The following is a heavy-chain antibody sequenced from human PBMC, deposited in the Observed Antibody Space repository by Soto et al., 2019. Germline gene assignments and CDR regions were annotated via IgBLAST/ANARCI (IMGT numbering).Heavy chain of an antibody. V-gene: IGHV3-30*18. CDR2: ISYDGSNK. J-gene: IGHJ4*02. D-gene: IGHD3-9*01. CDR1: GFTFSSYG. CDR3: AKDLLTGYYILDY. Sequence: GGSLRLSCAASGFTFSSYGMHWVRQAPGKGLEWVAVISYDGSNKYYADSVKGRFTISRDNSKNTLYLQMNSLRAEDTAVYYCAKDLLTGYYILDYWGQGTLVTVSS.